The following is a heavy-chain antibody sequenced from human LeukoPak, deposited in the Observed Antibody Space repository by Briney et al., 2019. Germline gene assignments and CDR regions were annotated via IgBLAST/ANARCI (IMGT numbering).Heavy chain of an antibody. D-gene: IGHD1-26*01. J-gene: IGHJ3*02. CDR3: ARGGSSGSHGMLHAFDI. Sequence: PGGSLRLSCAASGFTFSSYAMHWVRQAPGKGLEWVAVISYDGSNKYYADSVKGRFTISRDNSKNTLYLQMNSLRAEDTAVYYCARGGSSGSHGMLHAFDIWGQGTMVTVSS. CDR2: ISYDGSNK. CDR1: GFTFSSYA. V-gene: IGHV3-30-3*01.